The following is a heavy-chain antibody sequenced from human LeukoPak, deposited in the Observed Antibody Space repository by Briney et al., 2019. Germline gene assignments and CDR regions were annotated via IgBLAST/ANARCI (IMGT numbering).Heavy chain of an antibody. CDR3: AKSPLGAPYYYYYYMDV. CDR2: ISWNSGSI. D-gene: IGHD1-26*01. Sequence: GGSLRLSCAASGFTFDDYAMHWVRQAPGKGLEWVSGISWNSGSIGYADSVKGRFTIPRDNAKNSLYLQMNSLRAEDTALYYCAKSPLGAPYYYYYYMDVWGKGTTVTVSS. J-gene: IGHJ6*03. V-gene: IGHV3-9*01. CDR1: GFTFDDYA.